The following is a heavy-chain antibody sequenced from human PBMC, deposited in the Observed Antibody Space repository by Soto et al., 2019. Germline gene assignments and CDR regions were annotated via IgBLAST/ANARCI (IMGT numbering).Heavy chain of an antibody. CDR1: GFTFSAYW. D-gene: IGHD1-1*01. CDR3: ARGPRVSSTGTGAH. J-gene: IGHJ4*02. Sequence: PGGSLSLSCSVSGFTFSAYWMHWVRQVPGEGLTWVSRISDDGSTATYADSVKGRFVISRDNAKNSLYLEMNTLRADDSGLYYCARGPRVSSTGTGAHWGRGTLVTVSS. V-gene: IGHV3-74*01. CDR2: ISDDGSTA.